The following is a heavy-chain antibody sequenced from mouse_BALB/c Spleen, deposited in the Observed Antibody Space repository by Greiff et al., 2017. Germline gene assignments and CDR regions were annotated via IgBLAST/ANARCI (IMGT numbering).Heavy chain of an antibody. Sequence: EVQLQESGPELVKPGASMKISCKASGYSFTGYTMNWVKQSHGKNLEWIGLINPYNGGTSYNQKFKGKATLTVDKSSSTAYMELLSLTSEDSAVYYCAIYYRYDVGYAMDYWGQGTSVTVSS. CDR1: GYSFTGYT. V-gene: IGHV1-18*01. J-gene: IGHJ4*01. CDR3: AIYYRYDVGYAMDY. D-gene: IGHD2-14*01. CDR2: INPYNGGT.